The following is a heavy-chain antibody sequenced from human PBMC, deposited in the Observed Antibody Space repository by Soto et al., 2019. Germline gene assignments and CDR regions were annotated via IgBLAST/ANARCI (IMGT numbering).Heavy chain of an antibody. J-gene: IGHJ1*01. CDR1: GYTFTSYD. CDR3: ARGSYGDYVLQYFQH. CDR2: INPNSGGT. V-gene: IGHV1-2*04. Sequence: GASVKVSCKASGYTFTSYDINWVRQAPGQGLEWMGWINPNSGGTNYAQKFQGWVTMTRDTSISTAYMELSRLRSDDTAVYYCARGSYGDYVLQYFQHWGQGTLVTVSS. D-gene: IGHD4-17*01.